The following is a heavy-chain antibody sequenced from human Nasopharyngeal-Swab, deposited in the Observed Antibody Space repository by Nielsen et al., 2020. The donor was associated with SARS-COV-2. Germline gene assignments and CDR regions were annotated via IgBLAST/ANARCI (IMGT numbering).Heavy chain of an antibody. CDR3: ARDRWRLRFGELLGRYYYSMDV. CDR2: ISSTSSTI. J-gene: IGHJ6*02. V-gene: IGHV3-48*02. D-gene: IGHD3-10*01. Sequence: WIRQPPGKGLEWVSYISSTSSTIYSADSVKGRFTISRDNAKNSLYLQMNSLRDEDTAVYYCARDRWRLRFGELLGRYYYSMDVWGQGTTVTVSS.